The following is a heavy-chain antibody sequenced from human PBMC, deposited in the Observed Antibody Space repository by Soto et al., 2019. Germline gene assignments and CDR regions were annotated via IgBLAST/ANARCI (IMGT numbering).Heavy chain of an antibody. D-gene: IGHD2-8*01. J-gene: IGHJ6*02. CDR3: ARQGSNGAYYYYGMDV. Sequence: GGSLKISCNGSGYSFTSYWISWVRQMPGKGLEWMGRIDPSDSYTNYSPSFQGQVTYSVDKSTSTAYLQWSSLKASDTAMYYCARQGSNGAYYYYGMDVWGQGTTVTVSS. CDR2: IDPSDSYT. CDR1: GYSFTSYW. V-gene: IGHV5-10-1*04.